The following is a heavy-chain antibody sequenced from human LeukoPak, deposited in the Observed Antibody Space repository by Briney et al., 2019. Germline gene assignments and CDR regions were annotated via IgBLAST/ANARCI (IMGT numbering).Heavy chain of an antibody. CDR3: ATGRPTIFGVFGYMDV. D-gene: IGHD3-3*01. CDR1: GFTFDDYA. CDR2: ISWNSGTI. V-gene: IGHV3-9*03. Sequence: GRSLRLSCAASGFTFDDYAMHWVRQAPGKGLEWVSSISWNSGTIDYADSVKGRFTISRDNAKDSLYLQMNSLRTEDMALYYCATGRPTIFGVFGYMDVWGKGTTVTVSS. J-gene: IGHJ6*03.